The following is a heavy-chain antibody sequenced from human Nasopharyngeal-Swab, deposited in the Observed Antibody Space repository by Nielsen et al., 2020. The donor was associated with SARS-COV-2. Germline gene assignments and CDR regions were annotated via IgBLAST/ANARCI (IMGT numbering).Heavy chain of an antibody. Sequence: GESLKIPCAASGFLFSASAIHWVRQASGKGLEWVGRIGDKDHNYATTYGASVQGRFTISRDDSKNTAFLQMDSLKTEDTALYYCTTDFYFDYWGQGTLVTVSS. V-gene: IGHV3-73*01. CDR2: IGDKDHNYAT. CDR3: TTDFYFDY. CDR1: GFLFSASA. J-gene: IGHJ4*02.